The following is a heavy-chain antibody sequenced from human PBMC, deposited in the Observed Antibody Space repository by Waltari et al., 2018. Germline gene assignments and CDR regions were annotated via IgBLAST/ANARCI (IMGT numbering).Heavy chain of an antibody. CDR2: IYWNSDRI. Sequence: EVKLVGSGGGLVQPGGSLRLSCAATGVTLKDYAWHWVRQVPGKGLEWVSGIYWNSDRIDYAGSVKGRFTISRDNAKNSLYLQMNSLRLEDTAFYYCTKDILAGGLDYWSQGTLVTVSS. D-gene: IGHD2-15*01. J-gene: IGHJ4*02. CDR1: GVTLKDYA. V-gene: IGHV3-9*01. CDR3: TKDILAGGLDY.